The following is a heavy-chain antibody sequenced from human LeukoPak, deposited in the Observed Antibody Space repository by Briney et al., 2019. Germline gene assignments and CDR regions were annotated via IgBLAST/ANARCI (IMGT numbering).Heavy chain of an antibody. CDR1: GFTFSGFW. CDR3: AKGRRSYSGSYFDY. V-gene: IGHV3-7*03. Sequence: GGSLRLSCAASGFTFSGFWMSWVRQAPGKGLEWVANIKPDGSDKYYVDSVKGRFTISRDNTKNSLYLQMNSLRAEDMALYYCAKGRRSYSGSYFDYWGQGTLVTVSS. J-gene: IGHJ4*02. CDR2: IKPDGSDK. D-gene: IGHD1-26*01.